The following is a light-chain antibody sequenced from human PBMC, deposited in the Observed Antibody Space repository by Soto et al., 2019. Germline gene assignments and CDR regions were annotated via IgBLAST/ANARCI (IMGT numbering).Light chain of an antibody. CDR3: QQYGSSLFT. CDR2: GAS. J-gene: IGKJ3*01. Sequence: ENVLTQSPGTLSLSPGERATLSCRASQSVSRSYVAWYQQKPGQAPRLLIYGASSRATGIPDRFSGSGSGTDFTLTISRLEPEDFAVYYCQQYGSSLFTFGPGT. CDR1: QSVSRSY. V-gene: IGKV3-20*01.